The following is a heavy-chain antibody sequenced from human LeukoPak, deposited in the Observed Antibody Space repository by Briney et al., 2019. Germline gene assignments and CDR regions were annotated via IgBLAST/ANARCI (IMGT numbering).Heavy chain of an antibody. CDR2: INSDGSST. D-gene: IGHD3-3*01. V-gene: IGHV3-74*01. Sequence: PGGSLRLSCAASGFTFSSYWMHWVGQTPGKWLVWVSRINSDGSSTSYADSVKGRFTISRDNAKNTLYLQMNSLRAEDTAVYYCARAFWSGPPDYWGQGTLVTVSS. CDR3: ARAFWSGPPDY. J-gene: IGHJ4*02. CDR1: GFTFSSYW.